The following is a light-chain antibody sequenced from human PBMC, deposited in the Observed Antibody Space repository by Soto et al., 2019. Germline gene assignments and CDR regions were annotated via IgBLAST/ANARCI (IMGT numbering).Light chain of an antibody. CDR2: GAS. V-gene: IGKV3-20*01. Sequence: EIVLTQSPGTLSLSPGERATLSCRASQSVSRNYLAWYQQKPGQAPRLLIYGASSRATGIPDRFSGSGSGTDFTLTISRLEPEDFAVYFYQQYATSPALTFGGGTKVEIK. CDR3: QQYATSPALT. CDR1: QSVSRNY. J-gene: IGKJ4*01.